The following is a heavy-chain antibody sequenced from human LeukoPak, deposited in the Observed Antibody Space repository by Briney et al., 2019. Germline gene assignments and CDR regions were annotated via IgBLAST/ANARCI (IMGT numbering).Heavy chain of an antibody. Sequence: SETLSLTCSVSGGPIISHCWSWLRQPTGKGLEWIGYISNSGSTDYNPSLRSRVTISINTSKNQFSLKLSSVTAADSAVYYCVRDALEGYYSYYYMDVWGRGTTVTVSS. CDR3: VRDALEGYYSYYYMDV. CDR2: ISNSGST. V-gene: IGHV4-59*11. CDR1: GGPIISHC. J-gene: IGHJ6*03. D-gene: IGHD1-1*01.